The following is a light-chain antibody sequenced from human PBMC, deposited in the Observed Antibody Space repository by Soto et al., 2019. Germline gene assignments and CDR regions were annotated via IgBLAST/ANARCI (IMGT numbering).Light chain of an antibody. V-gene: IGKV1-39*01. Sequence: DIQMTQSPSSLSASVGDRVTITCRASQRISSYLNWYQQKPGKAPKLLIYAASSLQSGVPSRFSSSGSGTEFTLTISSLQPEDFATYYCPQSYSAPRTFGQGTKVEIK. CDR2: AAS. CDR3: PQSYSAPRT. CDR1: QRISSY. J-gene: IGKJ1*01.